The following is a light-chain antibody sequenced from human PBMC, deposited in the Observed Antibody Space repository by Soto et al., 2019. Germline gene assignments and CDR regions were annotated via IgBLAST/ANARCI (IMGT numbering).Light chain of an antibody. CDR2: KAS. CDR3: QQYNSYSQT. CDR1: QTISNW. Sequence: IQMTQSPSTLSASVGDRFTITCQAIQTISNWLAWYQQKPGKAPKLLIYKASTLESGVPSRFSGGGSGTEFTLTISSLQPEDFATYYCQQYNSYSQTFGQGTKVDIK. V-gene: IGKV1-5*03. J-gene: IGKJ1*01.